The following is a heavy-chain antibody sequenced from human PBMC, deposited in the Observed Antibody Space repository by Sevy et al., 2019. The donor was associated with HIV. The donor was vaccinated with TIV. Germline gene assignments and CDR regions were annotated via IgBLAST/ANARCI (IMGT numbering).Heavy chain of an antibody. Sequence: GGSLRLSCAASGFTVNSNYMTWVRQAPGKGLAGVAVIHSDDTTYHADSVKDRFTISSDNSKNTLYLHMSSLRAEDTAVYYCARGKSGYGYALNYWGQGTLVTVSS. J-gene: IGHJ4*02. CDR2: IHSDDTT. CDR3: ARGKSGYGYALNY. D-gene: IGHD5-18*01. CDR1: GFTVNSNY. V-gene: IGHV3-66*01.